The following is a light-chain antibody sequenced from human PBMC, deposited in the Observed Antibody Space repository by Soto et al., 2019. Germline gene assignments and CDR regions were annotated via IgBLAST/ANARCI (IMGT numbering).Light chain of an antibody. CDR1: SSNVGAGYD. CDR3: QSYDSSLSGVV. CDR2: GNNNR. V-gene: IGLV1-40*01. Sequence: QSVLTHPPSVSGAPGQRFTISCTGSSSNVGAGYDVQWYQQLPGTAPKLGIEGNNNRNLPSGVTGRCSGSTSGTSDSLAITGLQAEDEADHFCQSYDSSLSGVVFGGRTTLTVL. J-gene: IGLJ2*01.